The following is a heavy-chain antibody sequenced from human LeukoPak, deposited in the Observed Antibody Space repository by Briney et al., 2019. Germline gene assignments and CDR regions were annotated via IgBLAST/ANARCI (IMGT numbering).Heavy chain of an antibody. D-gene: IGHD6-13*01. CDR1: XGXFSGYY. J-gene: IGHJ4*02. Sequence: SETLSLXXXXXXGXFSGYYWSWIRQPPGKGLEWIGEINHSGSTNYNPSLKSRVTISVDTSKNQFSLKLSSVTAADTAVYYCARRSSSWYQVIDYWGQGTLVTVSS. V-gene: IGHV4-34*01. CDR2: INHSGST. CDR3: ARRSSSWYQVIDY.